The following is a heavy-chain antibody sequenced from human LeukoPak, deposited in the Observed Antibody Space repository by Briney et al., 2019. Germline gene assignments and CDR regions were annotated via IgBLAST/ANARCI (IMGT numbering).Heavy chain of an antibody. J-gene: IGHJ4*02. CDR3: ARELYGGNSVGFDY. CDR2: ISSSSSYI. V-gene: IGHV3-21*01. D-gene: IGHD4-23*01. CDR1: GFTFSSYS. Sequence: GGSLRLSCAASGFTFSSYSMNWARQAPGKGLEWVSSISSSSSYIYYADSVKGRFTISRDNAKNSLYLQMNSLRAEDTAVYYCARELYGGNSVGFDYWGQGTLVTVSS.